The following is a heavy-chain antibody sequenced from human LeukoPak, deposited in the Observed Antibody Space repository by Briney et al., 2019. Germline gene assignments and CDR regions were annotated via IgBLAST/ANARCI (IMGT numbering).Heavy chain of an antibody. D-gene: IGHD3-16*01. V-gene: IGHV4-4*07. CDR1: GGSISTHY. J-gene: IGHJ5*02. CDR3: ARERDSTYYAQGLFHL. CDR2: IHTNGNT. Sequence: SETLSLTCTVSGGSISTHYWSWIRQPAGKGLEWIGRIHTNGNTNYNPSLKSRVTMSIDMSKNQFSLKLNSVTAADTAVYYCARERDSTYYAQGLFHLWGQGTLVTVSS.